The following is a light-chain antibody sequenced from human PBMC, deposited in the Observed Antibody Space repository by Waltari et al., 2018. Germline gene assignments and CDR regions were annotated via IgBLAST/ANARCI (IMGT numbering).Light chain of an antibody. CDR2: AAS. Sequence: DIQLTQSPSFLSTSVGDRVTITCRANQDISSYLAWYQPKPGKAPKLLISAASTLQSAVPSRFSGSGSGTEFTLTISSLQSEDIATYYCQQLLSYPLTFGGGTKVEIK. CDR3: QQLLSYPLT. J-gene: IGKJ4*01. CDR1: QDISSY. V-gene: IGKV1-9*01.